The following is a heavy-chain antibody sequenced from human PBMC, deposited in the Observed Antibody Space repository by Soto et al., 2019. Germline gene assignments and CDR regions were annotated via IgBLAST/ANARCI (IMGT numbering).Heavy chain of an antibody. J-gene: IGHJ4*02. CDR2: IYWDDDM. CDR1: GFSLTTSGVG. D-gene: IGHD3-16*01. CDR3: AYLVPRTVLGIDTTAAGNFDL. V-gene: IGHV2-5*02. Sequence: QITLNESGPTQVKPRQTLTLTCTFSGFSLTTSGVGVGWIRQSPGKAPEWLALIYWDDDMRYSPSLKSRLTISKDASKNQMVVTIADLVPADTANYSCAYLVPRTVLGIDTTAAGNFDLWGQGPPVAFSS.